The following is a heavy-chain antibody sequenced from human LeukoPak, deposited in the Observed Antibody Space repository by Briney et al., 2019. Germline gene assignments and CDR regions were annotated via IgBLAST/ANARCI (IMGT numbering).Heavy chain of an antibody. D-gene: IGHD5-12*01. Sequence: ASVKVSCKASGYTFTSYDINWVRQATGQGLEWMGWMNPNSGNTGYAQKFQGRVTMTGNTSISTAYMELSSLRSEDTAVYYCARVGHRVARRTYYYMDVWGKGTTVTVSS. J-gene: IGHJ6*03. CDR2: MNPNSGNT. CDR1: GYTFTSYD. CDR3: ARVGHRVARRTYYYMDV. V-gene: IGHV1-8*01.